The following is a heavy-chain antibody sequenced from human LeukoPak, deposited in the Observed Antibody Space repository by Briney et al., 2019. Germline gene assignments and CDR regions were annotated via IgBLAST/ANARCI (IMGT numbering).Heavy chain of an antibody. Sequence: SETLSLTCTVSGGSISSYYWSWIRQPPGKGLEWIGYIYYSGSTYYSPSLKSRVTISVDTSENQFSLKLNSVTAADTAVYYCARDRGSYRFDYWGQGTLVTVSS. CDR3: ARDRGSYRFDY. CDR2: IYYSGST. D-gene: IGHD1-26*01. V-gene: IGHV4-59*12. CDR1: GGSISSYY. J-gene: IGHJ4*02.